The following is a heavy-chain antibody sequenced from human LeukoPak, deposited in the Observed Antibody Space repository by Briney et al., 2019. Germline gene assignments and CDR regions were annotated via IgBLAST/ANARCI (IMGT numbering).Heavy chain of an antibody. J-gene: IGHJ4*02. CDR2: MNPNSGNT. CDR1: GYTFTSYD. D-gene: IGHD2-21*01. V-gene: IGHV1-8*03. CDR3: ARACGAYCGGDCQNSGSYCGFDY. Sequence: GASVKVSCKASGYTFTSYDINWVRQATGQGLEWMGWMNPNSGNTGYAQKFQGRVTITRNTSISTAYMELSSLRSEDTAVYYCARACGAYCGGDCQNSGSYCGFDYWGQGTLVTVSS.